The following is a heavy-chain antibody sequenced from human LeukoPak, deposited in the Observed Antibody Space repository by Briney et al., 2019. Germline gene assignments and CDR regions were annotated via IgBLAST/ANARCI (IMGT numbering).Heavy chain of an antibody. CDR2: IYYSGTT. V-gene: IGHV4-59*11. Sequence: SETLSTTCTVSGGSISSHYWSWIRQPPGEGLEWIGYIYYSGTTDYNPSLKSRVTISVDTSKNHFSLKLSSVTAADTAVYYCARGSTDYGILTGYHGWDWLDPWGQGTLVTVSS. CDR3: ARGSTDYGILTGYHGWDWLDP. CDR1: GGSISSHY. D-gene: IGHD3-9*01. J-gene: IGHJ5*02.